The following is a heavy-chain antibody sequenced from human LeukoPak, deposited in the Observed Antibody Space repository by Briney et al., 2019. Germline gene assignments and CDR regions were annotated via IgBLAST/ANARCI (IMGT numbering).Heavy chain of an antibody. Sequence: GGSLRLSCAASGFTFSNYWMHWVRQAPGKGLVWVSRINPDGTSTSYADSVKGRFTVSRDNAKNTLYLQMNSLRAEDTAVYYCAKPIQLWLERMAWDWGKGTLVTVSS. D-gene: IGHD5-18*01. CDR3: AKPIQLWLERMAWD. CDR2: INPDGTST. V-gene: IGHV3-74*01. CDR1: GFTFSNYW. J-gene: IGHJ4*02.